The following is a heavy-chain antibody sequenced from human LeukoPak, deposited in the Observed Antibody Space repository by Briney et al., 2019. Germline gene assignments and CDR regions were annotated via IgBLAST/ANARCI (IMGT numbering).Heavy chain of an antibody. J-gene: IGHJ3*02. Sequence: GVSLRLSCAASGFTFDDFGMSWVRQAPGKGLEWVSAISGSGGSTYYADSVKGRFTISRDNSKNTLYLQMHGLRAEDTAVYYCAKDRGFGDAFDIWGQGTMVTVSS. D-gene: IGHD3-10*01. V-gene: IGHV3-23*01. CDR3: AKDRGFGDAFDI. CDR2: ISGSGGST. CDR1: GFTFDDFG.